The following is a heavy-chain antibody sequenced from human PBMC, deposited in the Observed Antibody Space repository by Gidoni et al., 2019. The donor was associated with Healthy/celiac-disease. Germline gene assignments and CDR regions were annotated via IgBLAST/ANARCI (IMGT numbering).Heavy chain of an antibody. D-gene: IGHD2-15*01. CDR1: GFPFSSYA. J-gene: IGHJ4*02. CDR2: ISGRGCST. Sequence: EVQLLESGGGLVQPGGSLRLSCAAAGFPFSSYAMSWLRQAPGKGLGWVAAISGRGCSTYYADTVKGRFTITRYNSNNTLYLQMNSLRAEDMAVSYCAKGFDCSGGSCYSLTLSPIDYWGQGTLVTVSS. V-gene: IGHV3-23*01. CDR3: AKGFDCSGGSCYSLTLSPIDY.